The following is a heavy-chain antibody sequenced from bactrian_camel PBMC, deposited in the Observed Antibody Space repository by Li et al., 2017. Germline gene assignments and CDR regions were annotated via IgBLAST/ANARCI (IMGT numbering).Heavy chain of an antibody. CDR2: MSASSV. CDR1: RFFPC. V-gene: IGHV3S53*01. J-gene: IGHJ6*01. CDR3: GADPVAGANCDTNLDFRY. Sequence: LVESGGGSVRAGGSLTLYCAASRFFPCMGWFRQAPGNRREGLASMSASSVKYANSLVSRLYIYKHLGNRTLNLQIDSLQPEDTAMYYCGADPVAGANCDTNLDFRYQGQGTQVTVS. D-gene: IGHD7*01.